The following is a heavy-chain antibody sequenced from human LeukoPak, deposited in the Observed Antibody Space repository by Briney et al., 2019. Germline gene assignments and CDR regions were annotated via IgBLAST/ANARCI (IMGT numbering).Heavy chain of an antibody. CDR1: GFTFSTFS. J-gene: IGHJ4*02. Sequence: GGSLRLSCAASGFTFSTFSMTSVRQAPGKGLEWISYIHETSSPIYYADSVKGRFTVSRDKAKNSLYLQMNSLRVEDTAVYYCGRGGSTGSWFNYWGQGALVTVSS. V-gene: IGHV3-48*01. CDR2: IHETSSPI. D-gene: IGHD6-13*01. CDR3: GRGGSTGSWFNY.